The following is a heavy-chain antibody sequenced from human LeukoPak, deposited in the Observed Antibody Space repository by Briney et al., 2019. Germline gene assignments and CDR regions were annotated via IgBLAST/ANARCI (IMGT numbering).Heavy chain of an antibody. CDR1: GDSVSSSY. D-gene: IGHD6-19*01. J-gene: IGHJ4*02. Sequence: SETLSLTCTVSGDSVSSSYWNWIRQPPGQALEWIGYINNIGSTNYNPSLKSRVTMSVDTSEKQFSLQLTSVTAADTALYYCARLVEYTTGWYRSYHFDSWGQGTLVTVSS. CDR3: ARLVEYTTGWYRSYHFDS. V-gene: IGHV4-4*09. CDR2: INNIGST.